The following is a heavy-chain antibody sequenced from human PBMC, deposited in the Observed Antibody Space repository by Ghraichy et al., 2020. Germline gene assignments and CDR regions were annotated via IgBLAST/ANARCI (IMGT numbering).Heavy chain of an antibody. CDR3: ARGGEGRLYFFDN. V-gene: IGHV3-66*01. Sequence: GGFLRLSCAASGFTVSSNYMTWVRQAPGKGLEWVSVIFSGGGTYYADSVKGRFTISRDSSRNTVYLQMNSLRAEDTAVYYCARGGEGRLYFFDNWGQGTLVTVSS. D-gene: IGHD2/OR15-2a*01. CDR1: GFTVSSNY. CDR2: IFSGGGT. J-gene: IGHJ4*02.